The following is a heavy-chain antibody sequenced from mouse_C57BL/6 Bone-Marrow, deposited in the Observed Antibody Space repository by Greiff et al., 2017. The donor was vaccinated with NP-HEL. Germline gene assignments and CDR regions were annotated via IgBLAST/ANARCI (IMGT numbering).Heavy chain of an antibody. CDR1: GYTFTSYW. CDR2: IDPSDSYT. D-gene: IGHD3-3*01. CDR3: ARGGTYYAMDY. Sequence: QVQLKQPGAELVRPGTSVKLSCKASGYTFTSYWMHWVKQRPGQGLEWIGVIDPSDSYTNYNQKFKGKATLTVDTSSSTAYMQLSSLTSDDSAVYYCARGGTYYAMDYWGQGTSVTVAS. V-gene: IGHV1-59*01. J-gene: IGHJ4*01.